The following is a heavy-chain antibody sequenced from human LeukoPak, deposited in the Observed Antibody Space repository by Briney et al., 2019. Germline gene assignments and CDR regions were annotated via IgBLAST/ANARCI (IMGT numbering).Heavy chain of an antibody. D-gene: IGHD3-22*01. CDR2: INAGNGNT. CDR3: ARGAYYYDSSGYYYDDAFDI. J-gene: IGHJ3*02. CDR1: GYTLTSYA. Sequence: LGASVKVSCKASGYTLTSYAMHWVRQAPGQRLEWMGWINAGNGNTKYSQKFQGRVTITRDTSASTAYMELSSLRSEDTAVYYCARGAYYYDSSGYYYDDAFDIWGQGTMVTVSS. V-gene: IGHV1-3*01.